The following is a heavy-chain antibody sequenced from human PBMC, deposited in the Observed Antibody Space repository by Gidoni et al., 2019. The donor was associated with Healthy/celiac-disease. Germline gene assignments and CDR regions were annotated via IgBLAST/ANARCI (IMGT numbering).Heavy chain of an antibody. V-gene: IGHV3-30-3*01. J-gene: IGHJ4*02. D-gene: IGHD6-13*01. CDR1: GFTFSRYA. Sequence: GGAVVQPGRSLRLSCAASGFTFSRYAMHWVRQAPGKGLEWVSVISYDGSNKYYGDSVKGRFTRSRDNAKNTLYLQMNSVRAEDTAVYYCARERAAAGTDYWGQGTLVTVSS. CDR2: ISYDGSNK. CDR3: ARERAAAGTDY.